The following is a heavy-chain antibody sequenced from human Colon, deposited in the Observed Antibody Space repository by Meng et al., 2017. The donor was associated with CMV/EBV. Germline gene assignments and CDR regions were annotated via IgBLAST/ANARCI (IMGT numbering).Heavy chain of an antibody. CDR1: GGSISSSSYY. Sequence: GSLRLSCTVSGGSISSSSYYWGWIRQPPGKGLEWIGSIYYSGSTYYNPSLKSRVTISVDTSKNQFSLKLSSVTAADTAVYYCARHGFSFQHWGQGTLVTVSS. J-gene: IGHJ1*01. V-gene: IGHV4-39*01. CDR2: IYYSGST. D-gene: IGHD5-12*01. CDR3: ARHGFSFQH.